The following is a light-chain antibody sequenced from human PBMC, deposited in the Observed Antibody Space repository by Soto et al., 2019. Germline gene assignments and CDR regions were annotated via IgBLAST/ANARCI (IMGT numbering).Light chain of an antibody. Sequence: QSALTQPRSVSGSPGQSVTISCTGTSSDVGGYNYVSWYQQNPGKAPKLMIYDVTNRPSGVSNRFSGSKSGNTASLTISGLQAEDEADYYCSSYTPDGLDVFGTGTKLTVL. CDR3: SSYTPDGLDV. V-gene: IGLV2-11*01. CDR1: SSDVGGYNY. J-gene: IGLJ1*01. CDR2: DVT.